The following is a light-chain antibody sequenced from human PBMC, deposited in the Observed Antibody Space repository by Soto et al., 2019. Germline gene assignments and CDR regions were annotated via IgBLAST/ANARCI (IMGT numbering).Light chain of an antibody. V-gene: IGKV3-20*01. CDR2: GAS. CDR1: QSASSSY. Sequence: EIVLTQSPGTLSLSPGERATLSCRASQSASSSYLAWYQQKPGQAPRLLIYGASSRATGIPDRFSGSGSGTDFTLTISRLEPEDFAVYYCQHYGSSPNTFGQGTKLEIK. J-gene: IGKJ2*01. CDR3: QHYGSSPNT.